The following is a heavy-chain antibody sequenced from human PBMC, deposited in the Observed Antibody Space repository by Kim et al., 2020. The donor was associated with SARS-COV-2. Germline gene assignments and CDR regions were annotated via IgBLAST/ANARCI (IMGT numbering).Heavy chain of an antibody. J-gene: IGHJ3*02. Sequence: ASVKVSCKASGYTFTSYGISWVRQAPGQGLEWMGWISAYNGNTNYAQKLQGRVTMTTDTSTSTAYMELRSLRSDDTAVYYCARDRNTAMVADAFDIWGQGTMVTVSS. CDR2: ISAYNGNT. CDR1: GYTFTSYG. V-gene: IGHV1-18*01. CDR3: ARDRNTAMVADAFDI. D-gene: IGHD5-18*01.